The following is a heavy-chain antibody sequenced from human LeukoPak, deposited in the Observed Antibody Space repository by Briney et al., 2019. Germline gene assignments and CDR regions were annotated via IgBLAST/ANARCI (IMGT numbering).Heavy chain of an antibody. V-gene: IGHV3-21*01. D-gene: IGHD2-21*02. Sequence: GGSLRLSCAASGFTFSSYAMSWVRQAPGKGLEWVSSISSSSSYIYYADSVKGRFTISRDNAKNSLYLQMNSLRAEDTAVYYCARGGGDCYSHWGQGTLVTVSS. J-gene: IGHJ4*02. CDR2: ISSSSSYI. CDR3: ARGGGDCYSH. CDR1: GFTFSSYA.